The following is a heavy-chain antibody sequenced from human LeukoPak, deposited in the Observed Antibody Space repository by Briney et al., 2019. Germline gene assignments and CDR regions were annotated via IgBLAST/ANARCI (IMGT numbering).Heavy chain of an antibody. CDR1: GGSISSYY. D-gene: IGHD3-22*01. Sequence: SETLSLTCTVSGGSISSYYWSWIRQSPGKGLEWIGYIYSSGSTNYNPSLKGRVTISVDTSKNQFSLKLSSVTAADTAVFYCARDHYYNSSGYTFGYWGQGTLVTVSS. V-gene: IGHV4-59*01. J-gene: IGHJ4*02. CDR2: IYSSGST. CDR3: ARDHYYNSSGYTFGY.